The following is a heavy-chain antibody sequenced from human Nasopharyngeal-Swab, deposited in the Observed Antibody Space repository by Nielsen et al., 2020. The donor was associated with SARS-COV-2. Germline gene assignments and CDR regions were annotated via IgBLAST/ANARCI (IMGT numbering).Heavy chain of an antibody. J-gene: IGHJ4*02. D-gene: IGHD6-19*01. CDR2: ISYDGSNK. CDR3: AKEGAVAGLDY. V-gene: IGHV3-30*18. Sequence: GESLKISCAASGFTFSSYGMHWVRQAPGKGLEWVAVISYDGSNKYYADSLKGRFTISRDNSKNTLYLQMNSLRAEDTAVYYCAKEGAVAGLDYWGQGTLFTVSS. CDR1: GFTFSSYG.